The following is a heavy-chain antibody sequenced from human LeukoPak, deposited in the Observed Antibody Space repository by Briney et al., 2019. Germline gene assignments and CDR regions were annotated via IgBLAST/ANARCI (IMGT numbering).Heavy chain of an antibody. Sequence: QAGGSLRLTCTGSGFAFGNYGMTWVRQPPGKGLEWVSVITGSGGTTRYTDSVTGRFTISRDNSGNTLFLQMNSLRAEDTAVYYCAKDPNGDYLGAFDFWGPGTLVTVSS. CDR1: GFAFGNYG. J-gene: IGHJ3*01. D-gene: IGHD4-17*01. CDR3: AKDPNGDYLGAFDF. CDR2: ITGSGGTT. V-gene: IGHV3-23*01.